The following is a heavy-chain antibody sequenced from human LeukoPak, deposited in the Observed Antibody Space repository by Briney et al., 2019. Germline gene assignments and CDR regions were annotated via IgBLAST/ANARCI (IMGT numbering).Heavy chain of an antibody. CDR3: ARHYTWIVRDDAFDI. Sequence: RASVKVSCKASGYTFTGYYMHWVRQAPGQGLEWMGWINPNSGGTNYAQKFQGRVTMTRDMSISTAYMELSRLRSDDTAVYYCARHYTWIVRDDAFDIWGQGTMVTVSS. CDR2: INPNSGGT. V-gene: IGHV1-2*02. D-gene: IGHD3-3*01. CDR1: GYTFTGYY. J-gene: IGHJ3*02.